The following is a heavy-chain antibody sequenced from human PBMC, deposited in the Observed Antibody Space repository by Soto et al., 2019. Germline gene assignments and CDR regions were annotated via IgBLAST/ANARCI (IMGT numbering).Heavy chain of an antibody. J-gene: IGHJ6*04. V-gene: IGHV3-21*01. D-gene: IGHD2-2*01. CDR2: ISSSSSYI. CDR3: ARQGGYQLLSHTQPREDV. CDR1: GFTFSSYS. Sequence: GGSLRLSCAASGFTFSSYSMNWVRQAPGKGLEWVSSISSSSSYIYYADSVKGRFTISRDNAKNSLYLQMNSLRAEDTAVYYCARQGGYQLLSHTQPREDVWGKGTTVTVSS.